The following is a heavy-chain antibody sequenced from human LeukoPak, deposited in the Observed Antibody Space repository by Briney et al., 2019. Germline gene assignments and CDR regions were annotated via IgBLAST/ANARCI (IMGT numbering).Heavy chain of an antibody. CDR1: GFTFSSYA. Sequence: GGSVRLSCAASGFTFSSYAMSWVRQAPGKGLEWVSAISGSGGSTYYADSVKGRFTISRDNSKNTLYLQMNSLRAEDTAVYYCAKTQGGYGGFLPFDYWGQGTLVTVSS. D-gene: IGHD5-12*01. V-gene: IGHV3-23*01. CDR3: AKTQGGYGGFLPFDY. CDR2: ISGSGGST. J-gene: IGHJ4*02.